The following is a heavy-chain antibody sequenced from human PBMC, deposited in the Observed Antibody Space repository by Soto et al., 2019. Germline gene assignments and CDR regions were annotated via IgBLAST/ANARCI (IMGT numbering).Heavy chain of an antibody. CDR1: GFTFSSYA. V-gene: IGHV3-30-3*01. D-gene: IGHD3-3*01. J-gene: IGHJ4*02. CDR3: ARGERITIFGGVISKGYYFDY. Sequence: QVQLVESGGGVVQPGRSLRLSCAASGFTFSSYAMHWVRKAPGKGLEWVAVISYDGSNKYYADSVKGRFTISRDNSKNTLYLQMNSLRAEDTAVYYCARGERITIFGGVISKGYYFDYWGQGTLVTVSS. CDR2: ISYDGSNK.